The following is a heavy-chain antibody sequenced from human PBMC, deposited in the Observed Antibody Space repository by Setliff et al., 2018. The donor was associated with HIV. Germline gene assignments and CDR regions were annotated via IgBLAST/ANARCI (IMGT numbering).Heavy chain of an antibody. Sequence: PGGSLRLSCAVSGFTFSRYAMGWVRQAPGKGLEWVSGISSTGGTTHYADSVKGRFTISRDNSKNTVYLQMNSLRVEDTAVYYCARELYREWDYWGQGTLVTVSS. J-gene: IGHJ4*02. CDR2: ISSTGGTT. D-gene: IGHD3-16*02. V-gene: IGHV3-23*01. CDR3: ARELYREWDY. CDR1: GFTFSRYA.